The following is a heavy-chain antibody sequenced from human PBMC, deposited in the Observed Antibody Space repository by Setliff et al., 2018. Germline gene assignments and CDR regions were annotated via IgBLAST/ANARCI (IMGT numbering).Heavy chain of an antibody. CDR2: ISSYNDVT. V-gene: IGHV1-18*04. CDR1: GYTFTDYF. CDR3: AISTLSICSGGSCPNAFDV. Sequence: GASVKVSCKTSGYTFTDYFLHWVRQAPGQGLEWLGWISSYNDVTNYAQSFQGRVTMTTDTSKSAAYMDLRGLRSDDTAVYYCAISTLSICSGGSCPNAFDVWGQGTMVTV. D-gene: IGHD2-15*01. J-gene: IGHJ3*01.